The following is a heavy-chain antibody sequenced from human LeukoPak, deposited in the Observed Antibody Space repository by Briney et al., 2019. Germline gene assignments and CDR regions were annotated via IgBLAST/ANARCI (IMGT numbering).Heavy chain of an antibody. CDR3: VTLNVNNSRLQADY. CDR2: IYSGGTT. J-gene: IGHJ4*02. V-gene: IGHV3-66*01. Sequence: GGSLRLSCAASVFTVCSKYMSWGRQAPGKGLEWVSIIYSGGTTYYADSVKGRFTISRDNSKNTQYLQMNSLGAEDTAVYYCVTLNVNNSRLQADYWGQGTLVTVSS. D-gene: IGHD5-24*01. CDR1: VFTVCSKY.